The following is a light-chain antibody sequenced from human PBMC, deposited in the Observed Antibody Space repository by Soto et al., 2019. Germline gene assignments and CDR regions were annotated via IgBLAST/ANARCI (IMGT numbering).Light chain of an antibody. Sequence: DIQMTQSPSTLSASVGDRVTITCRASQSISPWLAWYQQKPGKAPKLLIYQASNLEPGVPSRFSGSGSGTEFALTISSLQPDDFATYYCQQYNDYSLTFGGGTKVDIK. CDR1: QSISPW. CDR3: QQYNDYSLT. V-gene: IGKV1-5*03. CDR2: QAS. J-gene: IGKJ4*01.